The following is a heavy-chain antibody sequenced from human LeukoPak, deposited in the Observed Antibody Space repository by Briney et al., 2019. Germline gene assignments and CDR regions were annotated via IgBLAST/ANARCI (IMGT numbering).Heavy chain of an antibody. V-gene: IGHV3-23*01. J-gene: IGHJ4*02. CDR1: GLTLSIYA. CDR2: ISGSGRDT. Sequence: GGSLRLSCSASGLTLSIYAMGWVRQAPGKGLQWVAGISGSGRDTYSAESVKGRFTISRDNSKNTLYLQMNSLRAEDTAVYYCARGETRILDYWGQGTLVTVSS. D-gene: IGHD2-15*01. CDR3: ARGETRILDY.